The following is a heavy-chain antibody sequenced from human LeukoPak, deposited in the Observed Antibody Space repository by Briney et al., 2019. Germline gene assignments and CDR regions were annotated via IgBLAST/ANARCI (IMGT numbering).Heavy chain of an antibody. CDR1: GITFTTID. CDR3: ARGYSSSWYGGADNYFDY. Sequence: GGSLRLSCAVSGITFTTIDVSWVRQAPGTGLEWVSVIYSGDNTYYADSVKGRFTISRDNSKNTLYLQMRSLRAEDTAVYYCARGYSSSWYGGADNYFDYWGQGTLVTVSS. CDR2: IYSGDNT. V-gene: IGHV3-66*01. J-gene: IGHJ4*02. D-gene: IGHD6-13*01.